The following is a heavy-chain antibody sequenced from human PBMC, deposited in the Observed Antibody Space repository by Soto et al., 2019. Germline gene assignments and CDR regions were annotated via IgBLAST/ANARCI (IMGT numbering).Heavy chain of an antibody. CDR2: IIPIFGTP. J-gene: IGHJ5*01. V-gene: IGHV1-69*12. D-gene: IGHD5-18*01. CDR1: GGSFRSYA. CDR3: AYSANHRYFFDS. Sequence: QVQLVQSGAEVKKPGSSVKVSCKASGGSFRSYAVNWVRQAPGQGLEWLGGIIPIFGTPNYAQKFHGRVSITADGSASTVYMGLISLTSEDTAVYYCAYSANHRYFFDSWGQGTLVTVSS.